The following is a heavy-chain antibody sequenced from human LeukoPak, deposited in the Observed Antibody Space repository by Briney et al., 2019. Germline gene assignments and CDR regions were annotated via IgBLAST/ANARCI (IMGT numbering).Heavy chain of an antibody. CDR1: GGTFSSYA. Sequence: SVKVSCKASGGTFSSYAISWVRQAPGQGLEWMGGIIPIFGTANYAQKFQGRVTITADESTSTAYMELSSLRSEDTAVYYCARGFDSSGYFDYWGQGTLVTVSS. CDR3: ARGFDSSGYFDY. J-gene: IGHJ4*02. CDR2: IIPIFGTA. D-gene: IGHD3-22*01. V-gene: IGHV1-69*13.